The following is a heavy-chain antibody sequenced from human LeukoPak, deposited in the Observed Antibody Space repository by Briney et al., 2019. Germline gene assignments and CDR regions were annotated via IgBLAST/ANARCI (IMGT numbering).Heavy chain of an antibody. D-gene: IGHD3-10*01. J-gene: IGHJ5*02. CDR1: GYTFTSYY. Sequence: ASVKVSCKASGYTFTSYYMHWVRQAPGQGLEWMGIINPSGGSAGYAQKFQGRVTMTRDTSTSTVYMELSSLRSEDTAVYYCARAVITMVRGVNLNWFDPWGQGTLVTVSS. V-gene: IGHV1-46*01. CDR2: INPSGGSA. CDR3: ARAVITMVRGVNLNWFDP.